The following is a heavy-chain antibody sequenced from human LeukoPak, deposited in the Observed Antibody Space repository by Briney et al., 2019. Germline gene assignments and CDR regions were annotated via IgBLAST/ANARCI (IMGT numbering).Heavy chain of an antibody. Sequence: GGSLRLSCVGSGFTFSNYGMSWVRQAPGKGLEWVSAISGSGGSTYYADSVRGRFTISRDNSKNTLSLQMNSLRAEDTAVYYCAKERSPVTDPYFDYWGQGTLVTVSS. CDR3: AKERSPVTDPYFDY. CDR1: GFTFSNYG. V-gene: IGHV3-23*01. D-gene: IGHD4-11*01. J-gene: IGHJ4*02. CDR2: ISGSGGST.